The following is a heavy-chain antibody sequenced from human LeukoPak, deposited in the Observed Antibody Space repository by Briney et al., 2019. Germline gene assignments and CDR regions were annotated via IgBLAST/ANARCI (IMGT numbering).Heavy chain of an antibody. Sequence: SETLSLTCTVSGGSISSSSYYWGWVRQPPGKGLEWIGSIYYSGNTYYNPSLESRVTISLDTSKNQYSLRLSSVTAADTAVYYCARDRVGGDLTGVSLYWGQGTLVTVSS. CDR2: IYYSGNT. D-gene: IGHD4-17*01. J-gene: IGHJ4*01. CDR3: ARDRVGGDLTGVSLY. CDR1: GGSISSSSYY. V-gene: IGHV4-39*02.